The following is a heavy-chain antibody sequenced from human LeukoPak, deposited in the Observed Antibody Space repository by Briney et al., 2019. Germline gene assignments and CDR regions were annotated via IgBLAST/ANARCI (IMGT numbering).Heavy chain of an antibody. CDR2: IYYSGST. CDR1: GGSISSYY. D-gene: IGHD5-18*01. V-gene: IGHV4-59*01. J-gene: IGHJ4*02. CDR3: ARDKNSYGYD. Sequence: PSETLSLTCTVSGGSISSYYWSWIRQPPGKGLEWIGYIYYSGSTNYNPSLKSLVTISVDTSKNQFSLKLSSVTAADTAVYYCARDKNSYGYDWGQGTLVTVSS.